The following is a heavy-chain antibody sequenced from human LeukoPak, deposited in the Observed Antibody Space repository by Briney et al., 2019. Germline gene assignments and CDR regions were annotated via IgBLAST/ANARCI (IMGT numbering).Heavy chain of an antibody. CDR1: GFTFSSYG. D-gene: IGHD3-3*01. V-gene: IGHV3-30*18. Sequence: SGGSLRLSCAASGFTFSSYGMHWVRQAPGKGLEWVAVISYDGSNKYYADSVKGRFTISRDNSKNTLYLQMNSLRAEDTAVYYCAKSLLVIRFLEWSWKAAFDIWGQGTMVTVSS. CDR2: ISYDGSNK. J-gene: IGHJ3*02. CDR3: AKSLLVIRFLEWSWKAAFDI.